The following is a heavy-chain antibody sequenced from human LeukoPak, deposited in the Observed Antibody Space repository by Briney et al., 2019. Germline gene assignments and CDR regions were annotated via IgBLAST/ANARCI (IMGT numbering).Heavy chain of an antibody. J-gene: IGHJ4*02. Sequence: SETLSLTCTVSGGSISSYYWSWIRQPPGKGLEWIGYIYYSGSTNYNPSLKSRVTISVDTSKNQFSLKLSSVTAADTAVYYCARDRGGYSGYYERRGEFDYWGQGTLVTVSS. D-gene: IGHD5-12*01. CDR2: IYYSGST. CDR1: GGSISSYY. CDR3: ARDRGGYSGYYERRGEFDY. V-gene: IGHV4-59*01.